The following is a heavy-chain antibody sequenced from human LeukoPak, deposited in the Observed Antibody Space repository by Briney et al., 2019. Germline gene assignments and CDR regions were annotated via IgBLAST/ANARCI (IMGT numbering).Heavy chain of an antibody. CDR3: ARVRDGPRGTHFDF. V-gene: IGHV4-59*01. CDR2: IYYTGGT. CDR1: GDSTNAYY. Sequence: SETLSLTCTVSGDSTNAYYWGWIRQSPGKGLQYIGYIYYTGGTHYSPSLRSRVTMSIDTSKNQFSLKLHSVTAADTAMYYCARVRDGPRGTHFDFWGQGTLVTVSS. J-gene: IGHJ4*02. D-gene: IGHD3-10*01.